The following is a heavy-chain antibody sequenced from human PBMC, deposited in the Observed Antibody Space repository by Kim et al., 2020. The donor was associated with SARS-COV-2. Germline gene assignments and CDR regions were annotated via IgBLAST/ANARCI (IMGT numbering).Heavy chain of an antibody. CDR1: GFIFSNHE. V-gene: IGHV3-48*03. Sequence: GGSLRLSCAASGFIFSNHEMHWVRQAPGKGLEWVSYISTSGGMISYADSVKGRFIISRDNAKNSVYLQMNSLRADDTAVYYCARDDCSGNSCYSKDAFDIWGQGTMVTVSS. J-gene: IGHJ3*02. CDR2: ISTSGGMI. CDR3: ARDDCSGNSCYSKDAFDI. D-gene: IGHD2-15*01.